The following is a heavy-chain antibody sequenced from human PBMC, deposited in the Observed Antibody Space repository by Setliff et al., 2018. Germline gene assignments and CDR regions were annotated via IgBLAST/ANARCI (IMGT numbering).Heavy chain of an antibody. V-gene: IGHV1-8*02. CDR1: GYTFTSYD. D-gene: IGHD3-22*01. CDR2: MNPNSGNT. Sequence: ASVKVSCKASGYTFTSYDINWVRQATGQGLEWMGWMNPNSGNTGYAQKFQGRVTMTRNTSTRTAYMELSSLRSEDTAVYYCARPYYDSRYAFDIWGQGTMVTVSS. CDR3: ARPYYDSRYAFDI. J-gene: IGHJ3*02.